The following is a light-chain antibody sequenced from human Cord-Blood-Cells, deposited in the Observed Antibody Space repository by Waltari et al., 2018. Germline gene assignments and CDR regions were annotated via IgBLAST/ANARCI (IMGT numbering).Light chain of an antibody. CDR2: EVS. J-gene: IGLJ3*02. CDR3: SSYTSSSTPV. Sequence: QSALNQPASVSGSPGQSITISCTGTSSDVGGYKYVSWYQPHPGTAPNLMIYEVSNRPSGVSNRVSGSKSGNTASLTSSGLQAEDEADYYCSSYTSSSTPVFGGGTKLTVL. CDR1: SSDVGGYKY. V-gene: IGLV2-14*01.